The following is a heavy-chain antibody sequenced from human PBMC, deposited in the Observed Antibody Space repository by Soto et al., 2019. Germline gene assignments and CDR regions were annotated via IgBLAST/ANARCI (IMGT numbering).Heavy chain of an antibody. CDR1: GFTFSDYY. CDR3: ARDVDRTSHLNWFDP. D-gene: IGHD5-12*01. CDR2: IWYDGTTK. J-gene: IGHJ5*02. Sequence: GGSLRLSCAASGFTFSDYYMHWVRQAPGKGLEWVAVIWYDGTTKNFADSVKGRFTLSRDSFKNTVFLQMDSLKVEDTAFYYCARDVDRTSHLNWFDPWGQGVMVTVSS. V-gene: IGHV3-33*08.